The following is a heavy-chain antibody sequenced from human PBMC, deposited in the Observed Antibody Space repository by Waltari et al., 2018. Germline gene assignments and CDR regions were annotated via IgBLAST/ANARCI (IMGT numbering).Heavy chain of an antibody. CDR3: ARGRTTMVQGVSLLFDY. V-gene: IGHV4-34*01. D-gene: IGHD3-10*01. J-gene: IGHJ4*02. Sequence: QVQLQQWGAGLLKPSETLSLTCAVYGGSFSGYYWIWIRQPPGKGLEWIGEINHSGSTNYNPSLKSRVTISVDTSKNQFSLKLSSVTAADTAVYYCARGRTTMVQGVSLLFDYWGQGTLVTVSS. CDR1: GGSFSGYY. CDR2: INHSGST.